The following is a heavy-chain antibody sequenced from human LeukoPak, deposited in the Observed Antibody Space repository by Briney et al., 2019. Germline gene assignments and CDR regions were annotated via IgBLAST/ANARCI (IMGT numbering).Heavy chain of an antibody. D-gene: IGHD3-3*01. CDR1: GITFRSYG. V-gene: IGHV3-30*02. CDR3: ARDFWGAYRVDFFDF. CDR2: IRYDGSNK. J-gene: IGHJ4*02. Sequence: GGSLRLSCAASGITFRSYGMHWVRQAPGKGLEWVAFIRYDGSNKYYADSVKGRFTISRDNSKNTVYLQMNSLRTEDTAVYYCARDFWGAYRVDFFDFWGQGTLVTVSS.